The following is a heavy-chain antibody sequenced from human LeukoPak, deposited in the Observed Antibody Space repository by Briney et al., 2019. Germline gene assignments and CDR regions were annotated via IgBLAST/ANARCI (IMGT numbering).Heavy chain of an antibody. D-gene: IGHD3-16*01. CDR2: ISGSGGST. CDR3: AKGMITFGGVTHTNWFDP. J-gene: IGHJ5*02. CDR1: GFTFSSYA. V-gene: IGHV3-23*01. Sequence: QPGGSLRLSCAASGFTFSSYAMSWVRQAPGKGLEWVSAISGSGGSTYYADSVKGRFTISRDNSKNTLYLQMNSLRAEDTAVYYCAKGMITFGGVTHTNWFDPWGQGTLVTVSS.